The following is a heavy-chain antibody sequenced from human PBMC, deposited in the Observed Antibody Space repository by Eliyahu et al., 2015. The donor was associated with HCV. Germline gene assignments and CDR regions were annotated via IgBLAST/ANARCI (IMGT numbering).Heavy chain of an antibody. CDR3: AKAHYSGPYFAYFYYAMDV. CDR2: VSASGGST. D-gene: IGHD1-26*01. CDR1: GFTFSNXG. V-gene: IGHV3-23*01. Sequence: EVQLLESGGGVIQPGGSLRLSCTASGFTFSNXGMNWVRQAPGKGLEWVSVVSASGGSTYYADSVRGRFTISRDNSKNTLYLQMDSLRAEDTAVYYCAKAHYSGPYFAYFYYAMDVWGQGTTVTVSS. J-gene: IGHJ6*02.